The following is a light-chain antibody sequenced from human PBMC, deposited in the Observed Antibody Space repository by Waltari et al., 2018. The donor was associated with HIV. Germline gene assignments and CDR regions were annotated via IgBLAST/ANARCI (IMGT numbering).Light chain of an antibody. Sequence: QSALTQPPSVSGSPGQSVTISCTGTNSDVGSYNRVSWYQLPPGTAPKLMIYEVNNRPSGFPDRLSGSKSGNTASLTISGLQAEDEADYYCSSYTSSSTLWMFGGGTKLTVL. J-gene: IGLJ3*02. V-gene: IGLV2-18*02. CDR3: SSYTSSSTLWM. CDR1: NSDVGSYNR. CDR2: EVN.